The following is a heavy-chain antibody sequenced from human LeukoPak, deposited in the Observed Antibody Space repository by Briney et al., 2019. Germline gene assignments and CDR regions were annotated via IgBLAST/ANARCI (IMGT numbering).Heavy chain of an antibody. CDR1: GFTFDDYA. D-gene: IGHD5-18*01. CDR2: ISWNSGSI. CDR3: ARVGYSYGWSYGYYGMDV. Sequence: GGSLRLSCAASGFTFDDYAMHWVRQAPGKGLEWVSGISWNSGSIGYADSVKGRFTISRDNAKNSLYLQMNSLRAEDTAVYYCARVGYSYGWSYGYYGMDVWGQGTTVTVSS. V-gene: IGHV3-9*01. J-gene: IGHJ6*02.